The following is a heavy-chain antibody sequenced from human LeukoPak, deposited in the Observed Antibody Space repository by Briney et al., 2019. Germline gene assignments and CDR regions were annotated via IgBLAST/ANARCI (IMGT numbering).Heavy chain of an antibody. V-gene: IGHV3-23*01. CDR1: GFSFSTYA. CDR2: ITGSGGFT. CDR3: VRSLDY. J-gene: IGHJ4*02. Sequence: GGSLRLSCAASGFSFSTYAMNWVRQAPGKGLEWVSVITGSGGFTQYADSVKGRFTISRDNSKNTVYLQMNSLRVEDTALYYCVRSLDYWGQGTLVTVSS.